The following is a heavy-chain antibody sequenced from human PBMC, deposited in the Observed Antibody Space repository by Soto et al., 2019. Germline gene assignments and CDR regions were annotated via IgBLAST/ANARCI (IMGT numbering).Heavy chain of an antibody. J-gene: IGHJ5*01. CDR2: VYPTDSDT. V-gene: IGHV5-51*01. CDR3: ETSAGGATSGAFEP. CDR1: GYRFTSNW. D-gene: IGHD1-26*01. Sequence: PGESLKISCHSAGYRFTSNWLAWARQIPGEGLEWMGGVYPTDSDTSDSPSFHGEVTVSADKSIITDYLQWRSLKASDVAVYYCETSAGGATSGAFEPWGQGTMVTVSS.